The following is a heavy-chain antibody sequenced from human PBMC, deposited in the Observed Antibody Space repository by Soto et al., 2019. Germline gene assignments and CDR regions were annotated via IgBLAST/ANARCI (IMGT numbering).Heavy chain of an antibody. CDR2: IYYSGST. D-gene: IGHD3-3*01. Sequence: QLQLQESGPGLVKPSETLSLTCTVSGGSISSSSYYWGWIRQPPGKGLEWIGSIYYSGSTYYNPSLKSRVTISVDTSKNQFSLKLSSVTAADTAVYYCARHRTIFTYFDYWGQGTLVTVSS. J-gene: IGHJ4*02. V-gene: IGHV4-39*01. CDR3: ARHRTIFTYFDY. CDR1: GGSISSSSYY.